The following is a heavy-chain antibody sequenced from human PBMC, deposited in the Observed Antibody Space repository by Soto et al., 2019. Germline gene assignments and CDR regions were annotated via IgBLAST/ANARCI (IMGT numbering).Heavy chain of an antibody. CDR1: GGSISSYY. CDR3: ARAGIAAAGTAGWFDP. J-gene: IGHJ5*02. Sequence: QVQLQESGPGLVKPSETLSLTCTVSGGSISSYYWSWIRQPPGKGLEWIGYIYYSGSTNYNPSLESRGTISVDTSKNQFSLKLSSVTAADTAVYYCARAGIAAAGTAGWFDPWGQGTLVTVSS. CDR2: IYYSGST. D-gene: IGHD6-13*01. V-gene: IGHV4-59*01.